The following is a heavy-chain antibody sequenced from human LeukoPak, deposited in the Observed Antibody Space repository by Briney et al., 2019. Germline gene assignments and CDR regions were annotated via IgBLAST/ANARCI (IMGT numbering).Heavy chain of an antibody. D-gene: IGHD2-2*01. J-gene: IGHJ4*02. CDR3: ARGYNIVVVPAAMAGVGY. V-gene: IGHV3-30-3*01. Sequence: PGGSLRLSCAASGFTFSSYAMHWVRQAPGKGLEWVAVISYDGSNKYYADSVKGRFTISRDNSKNTLYLQMNSLRAEDTAVYYCARGYNIVVVPAAMAGVGYWGQGTLVTVSS. CDR2: ISYDGSNK. CDR1: GFTFSSYA.